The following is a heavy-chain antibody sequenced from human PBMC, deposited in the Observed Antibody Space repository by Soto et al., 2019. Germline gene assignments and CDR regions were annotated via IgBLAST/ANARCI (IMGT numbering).Heavy chain of an antibody. CDR1: GYSFTNND. Sequence: SVKVSCKASGYSFTNNDVSWVRQATVQGLEWMGWMNPGSGDTGYAQKFQGRVTMTRDISIATAYMELSSLRSDDTAIYYCARMETFGSLNWFDPWGQGTLVTVSS. CDR3: ARMETFGSLNWFDP. V-gene: IGHV1-8*01. D-gene: IGHD3-16*01. J-gene: IGHJ5*02. CDR2: MNPGSGDT.